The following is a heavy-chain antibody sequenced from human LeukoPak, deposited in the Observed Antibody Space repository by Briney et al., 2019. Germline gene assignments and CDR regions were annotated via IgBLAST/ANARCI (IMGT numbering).Heavy chain of an antibody. V-gene: IGHV4-59*01. CDR2: IYYSGST. D-gene: IGHD4-17*01. Sequence: KPSETLSLTCTVSGGSISSYYWSWIRQPPGNGLEWIGYIYYSGSTNYNPSLKSRVTISVDTSKNQFSLKLSSVTAADTAVYYCARSRDYGDLHYFDYWGQGTLVTVSS. CDR1: GGSISSYY. J-gene: IGHJ4*02. CDR3: ARSRDYGDLHYFDY.